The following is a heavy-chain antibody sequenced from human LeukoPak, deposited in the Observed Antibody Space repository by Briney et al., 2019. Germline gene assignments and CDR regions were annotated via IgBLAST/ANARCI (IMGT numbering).Heavy chain of an antibody. D-gene: IGHD3-10*02. CDR3: AELGITMIGGV. J-gene: IGHJ6*04. CDR1: GFTFSSYA. V-gene: IGHV3-30*04. Sequence: AGGSLRLPCAASGFTFSSYAMHWVRQAPGKGLEWVAVISYDGSNKYYADSVKGRFTISRDNSKNTLYLQMNSLRAEDTAVYYCAELGITMIGGVWGKGTTVTISS. CDR2: ISYDGSNK.